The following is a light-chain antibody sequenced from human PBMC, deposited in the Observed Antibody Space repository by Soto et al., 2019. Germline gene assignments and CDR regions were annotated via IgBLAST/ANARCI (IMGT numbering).Light chain of an antibody. V-gene: IGKV3-11*01. CDR1: QSVSSY. Sequence: EIVLTQSPATLSLSPGERATLSCRASQSVSSYLAWYQQKPGQAPRLLIYDASNRATGIPARFSGSGSGTDFTLTISSLEPEDFAVYYCQQRSNWQTFVHGTKVYIK. J-gene: IGKJ1*01. CDR2: DAS. CDR3: QQRSNWQT.